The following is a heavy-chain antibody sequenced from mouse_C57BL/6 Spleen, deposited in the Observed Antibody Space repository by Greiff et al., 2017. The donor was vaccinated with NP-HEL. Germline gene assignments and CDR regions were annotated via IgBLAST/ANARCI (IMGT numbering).Heavy chain of an antibody. CDR1: GFTFSDYG. CDR2: ISSGSSTI. D-gene: IGHD1-1*01. CDR3: AVAGNYDAMDY. V-gene: IGHV5-17*01. Sequence: EVKLMESGGGLVKPGGSLKLSCAASGFTFSDYGMHWVRQAPEKGLEWVAYISSGSSTIYYADTVKGRFTISRDNANNTLFLQMTSLSAEDTAMYYCAVAGNYDAMDYWGQGTSVTVSS. J-gene: IGHJ4*01.